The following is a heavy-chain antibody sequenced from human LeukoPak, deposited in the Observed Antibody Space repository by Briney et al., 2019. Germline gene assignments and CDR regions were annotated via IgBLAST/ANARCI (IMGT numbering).Heavy chain of an antibody. V-gene: IGHV4-59*08. CDR2: IYYTGST. D-gene: IGHD1-26*01. CDR3: ARFKTSGTYYMDV. CDR1: GGSVSDYY. Sequence: SETLSLTCTISGGSVSDYYWSWIRQSPGKGLEWIGYIYYTGSTTYNPSLKSRVTISADTSKNQFSLKLSSVTAADSAMYYCARFKTSGTYYMDVWGKGTTVTVSS. J-gene: IGHJ6*03.